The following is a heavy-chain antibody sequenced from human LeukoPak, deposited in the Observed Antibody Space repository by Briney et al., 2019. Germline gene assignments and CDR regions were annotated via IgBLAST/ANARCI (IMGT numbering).Heavy chain of an antibody. Sequence: SETLSLTCNVSGGSISDNDYSWYWIRQPPGKGLEWMGCIHYSGTTYSNPSLKSRISISVDTSKSQFSLKLRSVTAADTAVYYCARRYYFVSGSYYPFDFWGQGTLVTVSS. CDR2: IHYSGTT. J-gene: IGHJ4*02. CDR1: GGSISDNDYS. V-gene: IGHV4-39*01. D-gene: IGHD3-10*01. CDR3: ARRYYFVSGSYYPFDF.